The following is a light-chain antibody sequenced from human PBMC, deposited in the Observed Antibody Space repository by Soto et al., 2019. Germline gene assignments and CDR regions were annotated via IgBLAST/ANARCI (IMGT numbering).Light chain of an antibody. J-gene: IGKJ1*01. CDR2: GAS. V-gene: IGKV3-20*01. CDR3: QQYGSSGT. Sequence: EIVLTQSPGTLSLSPGERATLSCRASQSVSSSYLAGYQQKPGQAPRLLIYGASNRATGIPDRFSGSGSGTDFTLTISRLEPEDFAVYYCQQYGSSGTFGQGTKVEIK. CDR1: QSVSSSY.